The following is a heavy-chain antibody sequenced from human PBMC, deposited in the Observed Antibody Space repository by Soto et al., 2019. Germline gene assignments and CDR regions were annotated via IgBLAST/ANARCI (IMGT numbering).Heavy chain of an antibody. CDR2: ISYDGSNK. Sequence: GGSLRLSCAASGFTFSSYGMHWVRQAPGKGLEWVALISYDGSNKYYADSVKGRFTISRDNSKNTLYLQMNSLRAEDTAVYYCAKDLTPLDQLLPYYYGMDVWGQGTTVTVSS. CDR3: AKDLTPLDQLLPYYYGMDV. V-gene: IGHV3-30*18. D-gene: IGHD2-2*01. J-gene: IGHJ6*02. CDR1: GFTFSSYG.